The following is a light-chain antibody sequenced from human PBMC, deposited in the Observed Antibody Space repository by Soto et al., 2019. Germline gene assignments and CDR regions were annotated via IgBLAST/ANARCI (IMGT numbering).Light chain of an antibody. CDR1: QSVTSS. J-gene: IGKJ4*01. V-gene: IGKV3-11*01. Sequence: EIVLTQSPATLSLSPGDRATLSCRASQSVTSSLAWFQQKPGQAPRLLIYDVSRRATAIPARFCGSGSGTDFTLTISSLEPEDFAVYYCQQRTTWPTFGGGTKVEIK. CDR2: DVS. CDR3: QQRTTWPT.